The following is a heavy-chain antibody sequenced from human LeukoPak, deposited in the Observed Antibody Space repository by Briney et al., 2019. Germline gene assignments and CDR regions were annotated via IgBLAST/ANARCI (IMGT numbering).Heavy chain of an antibody. Sequence: GGSLRLSCAASGFTFSSYNMNWVRQAPGKGLEWVSSITSTGSYTFYADSVKGRFTISRDNAKNSLYLQMNSLRAEDTAVYYCARLKQQLVRLLSRDTTYYYYYYMDVWGKGTTVTVSS. CDR3: ARLKQQLVRLLSRDTTYYYYYYMDV. D-gene: IGHD6-13*01. V-gene: IGHV3-21*01. CDR2: ITSTGSYT. CDR1: GFTFSSYN. J-gene: IGHJ6*03.